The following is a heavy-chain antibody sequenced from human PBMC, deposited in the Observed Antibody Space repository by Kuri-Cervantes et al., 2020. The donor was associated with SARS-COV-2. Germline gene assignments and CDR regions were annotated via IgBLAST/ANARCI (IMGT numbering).Heavy chain of an antibody. Sequence: GGSLRLSCAASGFTFRSSHMNWVRQAPGKGLEWISSISDCSLNIYYADSVKGRFNISRDNAKNSLFLQMNSLRVEDTAVYYCTRDRRRYSGDTSHFYMDVWGTGTTVTVSS. CDR1: GFTFRSSH. J-gene: IGHJ6*03. CDR2: ISDCSLNI. V-gene: IGHV3-48*01. D-gene: IGHD5-12*01. CDR3: TRDRRRYSGDTSHFYMDV.